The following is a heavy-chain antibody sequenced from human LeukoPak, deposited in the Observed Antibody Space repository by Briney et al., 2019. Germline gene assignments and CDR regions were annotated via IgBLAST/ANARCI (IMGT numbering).Heavy chain of an antibody. Sequence: PGGSLRLSCTAAGFTVGYYAMRWLRQAPGKGLEWVGFIRSKAYGGTTEYAASVKGRFTISRDDSKSIAYLQMNSLKTEDTAVYYCSRGGGRITMIVVVITFDYWGQGTLVTVSS. CDR3: SRGGGRITMIVVVITFDY. D-gene: IGHD3-22*01. CDR2: IRSKAYGGTT. J-gene: IGHJ4*02. V-gene: IGHV3-49*02. CDR1: GFTVGYYA.